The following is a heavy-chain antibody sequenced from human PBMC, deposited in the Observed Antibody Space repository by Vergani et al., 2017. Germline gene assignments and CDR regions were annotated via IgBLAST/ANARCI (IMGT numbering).Heavy chain of an antibody. D-gene: IGHD2-2*01. V-gene: IGHV3-21*01. CDR1: GFIFSSYS. CDR3: ARVHCRSTSCYRSFDY. Sequence: EVQLVESGGGLVKPGGSLRLSCAASGFIFSSYSMNWVRQAPGKGLEWVSSISSSSSYIYYADSVKGRFTISRDNAKNSLYLQMNSLRAEDTAVYYCARVHCRSTSCYRSFDYWGQGTLVTVSS. J-gene: IGHJ4*02. CDR2: ISSSSSYI.